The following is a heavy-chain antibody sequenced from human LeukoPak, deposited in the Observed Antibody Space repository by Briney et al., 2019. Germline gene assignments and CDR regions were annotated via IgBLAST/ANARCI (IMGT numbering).Heavy chain of an antibody. D-gene: IGHD5-18*01. J-gene: IGHJ4*02. Sequence: SQTLSLTCAVSGGSISSGGYSWGWIRQPPGKGLEWIGYIYHSGSTYYNPSLKSRGTISVDRSKNQFSLKLSSVTAADTAVYYCARAPNTAMAYFDYWGQGTLVTVSS. CDR3: ARAPNTAMAYFDY. CDR1: GGSISSGGYS. V-gene: IGHV4-30-2*01. CDR2: IYHSGST.